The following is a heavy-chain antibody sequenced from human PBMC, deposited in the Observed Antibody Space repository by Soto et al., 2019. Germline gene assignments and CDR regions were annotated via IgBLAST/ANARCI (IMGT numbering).Heavy chain of an antibody. Sequence: QVQLVQSGSEVKKPGSSVKVSCKASGDTFSIYTISWVRQAPGQGLEWMGRVIPIFDITSYTQRFQGRVTITADKSTTTVYMELSSLRSEDTAVYYCAGDRDNSNWPNFDFWGQGTLVTVSS. CDR3: AGDRDNSNWPNFDF. D-gene: IGHD6-13*01. CDR1: GDTFSIYT. CDR2: VIPIFDIT. J-gene: IGHJ4*02. V-gene: IGHV1-69*02.